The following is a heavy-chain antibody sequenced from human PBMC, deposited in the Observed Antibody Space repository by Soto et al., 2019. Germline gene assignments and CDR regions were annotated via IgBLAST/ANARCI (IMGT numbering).Heavy chain of an antibody. D-gene: IGHD1-26*01. CDR1: GFTFSSYS. V-gene: IGHV3-48*02. Sequence: EVQLVESGGGLVQPGGSLRLSCAASGFTFSSYSMNWVHQAPGKGLEWVSYISSSSSTIYYADSVKGRFTISRDNAKNSLYLQMNSLRDEDTAVYYCAREEPGRYYYYGMDVWGQGTTVTVSS. CDR3: AREEPGRYYYYGMDV. J-gene: IGHJ6*02. CDR2: ISSSSSTI.